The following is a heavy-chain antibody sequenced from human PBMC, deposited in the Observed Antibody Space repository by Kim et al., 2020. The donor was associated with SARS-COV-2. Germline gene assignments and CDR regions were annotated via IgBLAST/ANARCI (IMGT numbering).Heavy chain of an antibody. CDR1: GFTFSDSW. J-gene: IGHJ4*02. D-gene: IGHD3-10*01. V-gene: IGHV3-74*01. Sequence: GGSLRLSCATSGFTFSDSWMHWVRQTPGKGLVWVSHINIDGSSTTYADSVKGRFTISRDNARSTLYLQMNSLRAEDTAVYYCAKSLGGAAGNDYWGQGTLVTVSS. CDR3: AKSLGGAAGNDY. CDR2: INIDGSST.